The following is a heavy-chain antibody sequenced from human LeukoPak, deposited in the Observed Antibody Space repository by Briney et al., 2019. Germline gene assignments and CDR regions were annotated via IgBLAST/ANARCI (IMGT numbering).Heavy chain of an antibody. CDR1: SGSISSGSYY. V-gene: IGHV4-61*02. CDR2: THTSGTT. Sequence: TLSLTCTVSSGSISSGSYYWSWIRQPAGKGLEWVGRTHTSGTTNYNPSLESRVTVSVDTSKNQFSLKLISATAADTAVYYCGRDRGGGVFDSWGQGILVTVSS. J-gene: IGHJ4*02. CDR3: GRDRGGGVFDS. D-gene: IGHD2-8*01.